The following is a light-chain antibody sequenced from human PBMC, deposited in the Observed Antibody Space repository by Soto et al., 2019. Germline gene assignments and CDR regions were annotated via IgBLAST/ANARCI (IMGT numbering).Light chain of an antibody. V-gene: IGKV3-20*01. CDR2: AAS. J-gene: IGKJ4*01. CDR3: QQYGSSPLT. Sequence: EIVLTQSPGTLSLSPGERATLSCRASQSVSSSYLAWYQQKPGQAPRLLIYAASSRATGISDRFSGSGSGTDFTLTISRLEPEDFAVYYCQQYGSSPLTFGGGTKV. CDR1: QSVSSSY.